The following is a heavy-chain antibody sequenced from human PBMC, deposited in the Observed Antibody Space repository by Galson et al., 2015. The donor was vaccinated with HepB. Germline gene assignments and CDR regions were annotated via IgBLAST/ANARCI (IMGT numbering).Heavy chain of an antibody. CDR1: GYSFTSYW. Sequence: QSGAEVKKPGESLRISCKGSGYSFTSYWISWVRQMPGKGLEWMGRIDPSDSYTNYSPSFQGHVTISADKSISTAYLQWSSLKASDTAMYYCAVRTMVRGVGWSDYYGMDVWGQGTTVTVSS. CDR2: IDPSDSYT. D-gene: IGHD3-10*01. CDR3: AVRTMVRGVGWSDYYGMDV. J-gene: IGHJ6*02. V-gene: IGHV5-10-1*01.